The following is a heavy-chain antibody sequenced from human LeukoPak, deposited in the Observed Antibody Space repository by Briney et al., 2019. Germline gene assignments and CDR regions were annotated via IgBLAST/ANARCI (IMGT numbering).Heavy chain of an antibody. J-gene: IGHJ5*02. D-gene: IGHD3-10*01. V-gene: IGHV1-18*01. CDR2: ISAYNGNT. Sequence: ASVKVSCKASGYTFTSYGISWVRQAPGQGLEWMGWISAYNGNTNYAQKLQGRVTMTTDTSTSTAYMELRSLRSDDTAVYYCARDGYYYGSGSYWGVSWFDPWGQRTLVTVSS. CDR1: GYTFTSYG. CDR3: ARDGYYYGSGSYWGVSWFDP.